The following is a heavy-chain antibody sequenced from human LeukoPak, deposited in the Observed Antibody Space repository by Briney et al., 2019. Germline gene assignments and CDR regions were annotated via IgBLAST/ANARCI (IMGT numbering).Heavy chain of an antibody. CDR3: ARSQPPKYCSSTSCYPPQTGFDP. CDR2: IIPIFGTA. Sequence: SVKVSCKASGGTFSSYAISWVRQAPGQGLEWMGGIIPIFGTANYAQKFQGRVTITTDESTSTAYMELSSLTSEDTAVYYCARSQPPKYCSSTSCYPPQTGFDPWGQGTLVTVSS. V-gene: IGHV1-69*05. J-gene: IGHJ5*02. D-gene: IGHD2-2*01. CDR1: GGTFSSYA.